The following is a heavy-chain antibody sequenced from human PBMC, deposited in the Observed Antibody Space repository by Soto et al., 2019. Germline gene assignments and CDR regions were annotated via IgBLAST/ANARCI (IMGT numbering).Heavy chain of an antibody. CDR3: TTDRQRRRHYYYYYYGMDV. V-gene: IGHV3-15*01. Sequence: EVQLVESGGGLVKPGGSLRLSCAASGFTFSNAWMSWVRQAPGKGLEWVGRIKSKTDGGTTDYAAPVKGRFTISRDDSKNTLYMQSNSLKTEDTSVYYCTTDRQRRRHYYYYYYGMDVWGQGTTVTVSS. J-gene: IGHJ6*02. CDR2: IKSKTDGGTT. CDR1: GFTFSNAW. D-gene: IGHD5-18*01.